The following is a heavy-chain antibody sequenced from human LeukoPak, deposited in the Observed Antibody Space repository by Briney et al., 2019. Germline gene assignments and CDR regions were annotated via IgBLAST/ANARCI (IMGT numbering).Heavy chain of an antibody. V-gene: IGHV3-48*01. CDR1: GCTFRYYI. CDR2: ISASGTTI. J-gene: IGHJ4*02. CDR3: ARQNFEY. Sequence: GWSLRLSCAASGCTFRYYIINWVGQAPGKGLEWVSYISASGTTIYYADSVKGRFTISRDNAKNPLYLQMNSLRAEDTAVYYCARQNFEYWAQGTLVTVSS.